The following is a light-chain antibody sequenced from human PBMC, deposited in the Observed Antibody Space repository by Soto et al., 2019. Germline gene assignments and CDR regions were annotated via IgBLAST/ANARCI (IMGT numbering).Light chain of an antibody. CDR3: QSYGSSLSVWM. V-gene: IGLV1-40*01. CDR2: GNT. Sequence: QSVLTQPPSVSGAPGQRVTISCTGSSSNIGAGSDVHWYQQVPGTAPKLLINGNTNRPSGVPDRFSGSKSGTSASLDITGLQAEDGADYYCQSYGSSLSVWMFGGGTKFTVL. J-gene: IGLJ3*02. CDR1: SSNIGAGSD.